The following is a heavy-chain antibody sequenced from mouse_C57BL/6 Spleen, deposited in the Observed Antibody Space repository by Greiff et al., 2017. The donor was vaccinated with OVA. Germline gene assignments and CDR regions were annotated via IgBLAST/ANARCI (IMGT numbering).Heavy chain of an antibody. Sequence: EVMLVESGGGLVQPGGSLKLSCAASGFTFSDYGMAWVRQAPRKGPEWVAFISNLAYSIYYADTVTGRFIISRENAKNNLYLEMSSLRSEDTAMYYCARQYYYGSSGFAYWGQGTLVTVSA. CDR3: ARQYYYGSSGFAY. CDR2: ISNLAYSI. D-gene: IGHD1-1*01. CDR1: GFTFSDYG. V-gene: IGHV5-15*01. J-gene: IGHJ3*01.